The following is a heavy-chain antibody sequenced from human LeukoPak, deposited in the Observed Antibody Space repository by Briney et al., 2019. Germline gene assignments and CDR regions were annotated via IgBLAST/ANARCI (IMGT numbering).Heavy chain of an antibody. CDR3: ARLRIAAAGKSFDY. CDR2: IYYSGST. J-gene: IGHJ4*02. D-gene: IGHD6-13*01. Sequence: SETLSLTCTVSGGSISSHYWSWIRQPPGKGLEWIGYIYYSGSTNYNPSLKSRVTISVDTSKNQFSLKLSSVTAADTAVYYCARLRIAAAGKSFDYWGQGTLVTVSS. V-gene: IGHV4-59*08. CDR1: GGSISSHY.